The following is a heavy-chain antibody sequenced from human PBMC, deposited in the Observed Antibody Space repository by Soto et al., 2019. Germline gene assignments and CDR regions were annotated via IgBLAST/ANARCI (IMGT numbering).Heavy chain of an antibody. D-gene: IGHD6-6*01. CDR2: INHSGST. V-gene: IGHV4-34*01. CDR1: GGSFSGYY. J-gene: IGHJ6*02. Sequence: PSETLSLTCAVYGGSFSGYYWSWIRQPPGKGLEWIGEINHSGSTNYNPSLKSRVTISVDTSKNQFSLKLSSVTAADTAVYYCARDGRRGVSTAAARRRDYYHYVMDVWGQGTTVTVSS. CDR3: ARDGRRGVSTAAARRRDYYHYVMDV.